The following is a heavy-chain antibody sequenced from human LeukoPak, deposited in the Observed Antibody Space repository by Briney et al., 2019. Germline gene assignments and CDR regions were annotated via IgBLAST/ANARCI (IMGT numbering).Heavy chain of an antibody. Sequence: GGSLRLSCAASGFTFSSYSMNWVRQAPGKGLEWVSYISSSSSTIYYADSVKGRFTISRDNAKNSLYLQMNSLRAEDTALYYCAKDPSDYGDYVGAFDIWGQGTMVTVSS. D-gene: IGHD4-17*01. CDR3: AKDPSDYGDYVGAFDI. CDR2: ISSSSSTI. V-gene: IGHV3-48*04. J-gene: IGHJ3*02. CDR1: GFTFSSYS.